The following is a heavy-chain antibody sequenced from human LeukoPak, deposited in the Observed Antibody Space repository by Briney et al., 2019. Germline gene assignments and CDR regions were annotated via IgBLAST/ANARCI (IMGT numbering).Heavy chain of an antibody. CDR3: ARDVGPRTENWFDP. CDR2: ISSSGSTI. J-gene: IGHJ5*02. V-gene: IGHV3-48*03. CDR1: GFTFSSYE. Sequence: GGSLRLSCAASGFTFSSYEMNWVRQAPEKGLEWVSYISSSGSTIYYADSVKGRFTISRDNAKNSLYLQMNSLRAEDTAVYYCARDVGPRTENWFDPWGQGTLVTVSS. D-gene: IGHD1-26*01.